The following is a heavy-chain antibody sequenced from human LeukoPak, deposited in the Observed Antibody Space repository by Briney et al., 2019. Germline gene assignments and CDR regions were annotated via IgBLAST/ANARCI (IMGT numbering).Heavy chain of an antibody. D-gene: IGHD5-24*01. Sequence: SETLSLTCTVSGGSISSYYWSWIRQPPGKGLEWIGYIYYSGSTNYNPSLKSRVTISVDTSKNQFSLKLSSVTAADTAVYYCARVGDGYTNYYYYGMDVWGQGTTVIVSS. CDR2: IYYSGST. J-gene: IGHJ6*02. CDR3: ARVGDGYTNYYYYGMDV. CDR1: GGSISSYY. V-gene: IGHV4-59*01.